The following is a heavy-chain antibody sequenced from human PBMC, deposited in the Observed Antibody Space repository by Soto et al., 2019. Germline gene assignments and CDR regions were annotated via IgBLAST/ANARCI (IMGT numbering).Heavy chain of an antibody. J-gene: IGHJ4*02. Sequence: SETLSLTWAVYGESFSRYYWSWIRQPPGKGLEWIGEINHSGSTNYNPSLKSRVTISVDTSKNQLSLTLSSGTAEDTAVYYCAIGRRIIRYLDYWGQGTLVTVSS. CDR2: INHSGST. CDR3: AIGRRIIRYLDY. CDR1: GESFSRYY. D-gene: IGHD2-15*01. V-gene: IGHV4-34*01.